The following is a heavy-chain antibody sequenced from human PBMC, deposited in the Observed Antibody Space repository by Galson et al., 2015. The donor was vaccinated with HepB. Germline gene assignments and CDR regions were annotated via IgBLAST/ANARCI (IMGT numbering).Heavy chain of an antibody. D-gene: IGHD5-24*01. V-gene: IGHV3-7*03. CDR3: ARDGKRWLQFWYFDY. CDR2: IKQDGSEK. Sequence: SLRLSCAASGFTFSSYWMSWVRQAPGKGLEWVANIKQDGSEKYYVDSVKGRFTISRDNAKDSLYLQMNSLRAEDTAVYYCARDGKRWLQFWYFDYWGQGTLVTVSS. CDR1: GFTFSSYW. J-gene: IGHJ4*02.